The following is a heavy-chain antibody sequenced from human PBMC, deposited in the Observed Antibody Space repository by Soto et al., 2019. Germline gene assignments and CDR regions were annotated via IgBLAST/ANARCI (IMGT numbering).Heavy chain of an antibody. Sequence: QVQLVQSGAEVKKPGASVKVSCEASGYTFTIYAIHWVRQAPGRRLEWMGWFNTGNGNTKYSHEFQGRLSITTDTSASTAYMELSSLTSEDTAAYYCARRVGRAFDIWGQGTMVTVSS. V-gene: IGHV1-3*04. CDR3: ARRVGRAFDI. CDR1: GYTFTIYA. CDR2: FNTGNGNT. J-gene: IGHJ3*02.